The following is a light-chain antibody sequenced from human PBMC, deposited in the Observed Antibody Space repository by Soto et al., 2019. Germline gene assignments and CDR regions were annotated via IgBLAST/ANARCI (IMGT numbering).Light chain of an antibody. CDR2: GAS. J-gene: IGKJ1*01. V-gene: IGKV3-15*01. Sequence: EIVMTQSPATLSVSPGERATLSCRASQSVNSNLAWYQQKPGQAPRLLIHGASTRATGIPARFSGSVSGTEFTLTISSLQSVDFGVYYCQQYNNWPETFGQGTKVEIK. CDR3: QQYNNWPET. CDR1: QSVNSN.